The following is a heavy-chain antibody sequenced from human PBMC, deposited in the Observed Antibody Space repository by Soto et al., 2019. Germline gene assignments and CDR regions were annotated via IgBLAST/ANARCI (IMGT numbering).Heavy chain of an antibody. CDR3: ARDSNGDKSPYYFDY. V-gene: IGHV3-21*01. CDR1: GFTFSSYS. D-gene: IGHD4-17*01. CDR2: ISSSSSYI. Sequence: GGSLRLSCAASGFTFSSYSMNWVRQAPGKGLEWVSSISSSSSYIYYADSVKGRFTISRDNAKNSLYLQMNSLRAEDTAVYYCARDSNGDKSPYYFDYWGQGTLVTVSS. J-gene: IGHJ4*02.